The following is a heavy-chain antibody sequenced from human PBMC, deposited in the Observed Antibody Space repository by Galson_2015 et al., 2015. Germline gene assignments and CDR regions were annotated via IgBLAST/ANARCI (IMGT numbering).Heavy chain of an antibody. CDR3: TRHKEKGYYYGMDV. V-gene: IGHV3-73*01. J-gene: IGHJ6*02. Sequence: SLRLSCAASGFTFSGSAMHLVRQASGKGLEWVGRIRSKANSYATAYAASVKGRFTISRDDSKNTAYLQMNSLKTEDTAEYYCTRHKEKGYYYGMDVWGQGTTVTVSS. CDR1: GFTFSGSA. CDR2: IRSKANSYAT.